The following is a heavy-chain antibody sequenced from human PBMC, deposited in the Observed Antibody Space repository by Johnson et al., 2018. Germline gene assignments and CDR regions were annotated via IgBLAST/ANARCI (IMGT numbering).Heavy chain of an antibody. V-gene: IGHV1-46*01. D-gene: IGHD3-22*01. J-gene: IGHJ6*03. CDR1: GYTFTSYD. CDR3: AREVEHSSGYSYTYYYYYYMDV. CDR2: INPSGGST. Sequence: QVQLVESGAEVKKPGASVKVSCKASGYTFTSYDINWVRQAPGQGLEWMGIINPSGGSTSYAQKFQGRVTMTRDTSTRTVYMELRSLRGEDTAVYYCAREVEHSSGYSYTYYYYYYMDVWGKGTTVTVSS.